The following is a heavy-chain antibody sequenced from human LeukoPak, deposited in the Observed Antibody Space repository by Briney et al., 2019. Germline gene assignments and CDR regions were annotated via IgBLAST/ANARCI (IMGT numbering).Heavy chain of an antibody. D-gene: IGHD4-17*01. V-gene: IGHV3-33*01. CDR1: GFTFSHYG. CDR2: IWDDGNKK. J-gene: IGHJ3*02. CDR3: ARDFGTTVTTFSAVGI. Sequence: PGGSLRLSCAATGFTFSHYGMHWVRHAPGKGPEWEALIWDDGNKKSHADTVKGRFTISRDNSKNTLYLQMNSLRAEDTAVYYCARDFGTTVTTFSAVGIWGQGTKVIVSS.